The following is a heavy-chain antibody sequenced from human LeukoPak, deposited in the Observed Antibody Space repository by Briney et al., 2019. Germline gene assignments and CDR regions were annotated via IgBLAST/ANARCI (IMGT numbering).Heavy chain of an antibody. Sequence: SETLSLTCTVSGGSISSGSHYWNWIRQPAGKGLEWIGRIYPSGSTNYNPSLKSRVTISVDTSKNQFSLKLSSVTAADTAVYYCARTYYYGSGSYYLDYWGQGTLVTVSS. J-gene: IGHJ4*02. CDR3: ARTYYYGSGSYYLDY. CDR1: GGSISSGSHY. CDR2: IYPSGST. V-gene: IGHV4-61*02. D-gene: IGHD3-10*01.